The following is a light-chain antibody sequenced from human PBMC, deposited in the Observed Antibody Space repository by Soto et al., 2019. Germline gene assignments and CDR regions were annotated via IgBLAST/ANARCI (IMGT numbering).Light chain of an antibody. CDR2: DAS. Sequence: EIVLTQSPATLSLSPGERATLSCRASQSVSSNLAWYQQKPGQAPRLLIYDASNRAPGIPARFSGSGSGTDFTLTISSLEPADFAVYYCQQRSNWPITFGQGTKVDIK. CDR1: QSVSSN. V-gene: IGKV3-11*01. J-gene: IGKJ1*01. CDR3: QQRSNWPIT.